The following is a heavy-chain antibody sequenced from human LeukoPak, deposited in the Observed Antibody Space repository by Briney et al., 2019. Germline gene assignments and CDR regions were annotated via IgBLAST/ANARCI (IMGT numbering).Heavy chain of an antibody. CDR3: AKDWPVSGDHYSPFDY. J-gene: IGHJ4*02. V-gene: IGHV3-23*01. CDR1: GFTFSSHA. CDR2: ISRSGTNT. D-gene: IGHD4-11*01. Sequence: PGGPLRLSCAASGFTFSSHAMSGSRQAPGMGLEWFAAISRSGTNTYYVDSVKGRFTISRDSSKNTLHLQMDSLRAEDTAVYYCAKDWPVSGDHYSPFDYWGQGTLVTVSS.